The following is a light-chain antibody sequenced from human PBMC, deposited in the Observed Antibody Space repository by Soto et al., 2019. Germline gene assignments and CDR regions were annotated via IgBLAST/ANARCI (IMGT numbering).Light chain of an antibody. Sequence: SYELTQPSSLSVSPGQTAAIDCSGDGLGDKYVSWYQQKPGQSPVLVIHQNSGRPSGIPERFSGSNSGHTDLLTISGTQPMDEADYYCQAWDRETVVFGGGTKLTVL. J-gene: IGLJ2*01. CDR1: GLGDKY. CDR2: QNS. V-gene: IGLV3-1*01. CDR3: QAWDRETVV.